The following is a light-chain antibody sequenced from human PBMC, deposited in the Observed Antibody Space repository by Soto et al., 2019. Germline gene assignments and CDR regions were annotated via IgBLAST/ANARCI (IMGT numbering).Light chain of an antibody. CDR1: QSVSRF. V-gene: IGKV3-11*01. CDR3: QQRSTWPHT. CDR2: DAS. Sequence: EIVLTQSPATLSLSPGERATLSCRASQSVSRFLAWFQQRPGQAPRLLIYDASNRASGVPARFSRSGSGTDFTLTISSLEPEDFAVYYCQQRSTWPHTFGQGTKLEI. J-gene: IGKJ2*01.